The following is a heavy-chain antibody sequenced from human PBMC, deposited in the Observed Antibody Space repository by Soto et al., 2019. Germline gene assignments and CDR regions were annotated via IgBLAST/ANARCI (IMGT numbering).Heavy chain of an antibody. CDR2: IWYDGSNK. CDR3: ASPSGHVDY. J-gene: IGHJ4*02. V-gene: IGHV3-33*01. Sequence: QVQLVESGGGVVQPGRSLRLSCAASGFTFSSYGMHWVRQAPGKGLEWVAVIWYDGSNKYYADSVKGRFTISRDNSKNTLYLQMNSLRAEDTAVYYCASPSGHVDYWGQGTLVTVSS. D-gene: IGHD3-10*01. CDR1: GFTFSSYG.